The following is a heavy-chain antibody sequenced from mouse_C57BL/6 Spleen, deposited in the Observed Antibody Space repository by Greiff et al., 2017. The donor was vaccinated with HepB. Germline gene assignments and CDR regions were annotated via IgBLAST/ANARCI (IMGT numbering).Heavy chain of an antibody. V-gene: IGHV1-22*01. D-gene: IGHD1-1*01. Sequence: VQLQQSGPELVKPGASVKMSCKASGYKFTDYNMHWVKQSHGKSLEWIGYINPNNGGTSYNQKFKGKATLTVNKSSSTAYMELRSLTSEDSAVYYCARVGLGSSFDYWGQGTTLTVSS. CDR1: GYKFTDYN. J-gene: IGHJ2*01. CDR2: INPNNGGT. CDR3: ARVGLGSSFDY.